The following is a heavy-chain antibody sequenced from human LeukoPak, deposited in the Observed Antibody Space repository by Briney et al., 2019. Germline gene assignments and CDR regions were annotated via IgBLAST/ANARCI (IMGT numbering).Heavy chain of an antibody. CDR1: GFTFSSYG. D-gene: IGHD5-12*01. J-gene: IGHJ4*02. CDR2: IWYDGSNK. CDR3: ARDDVAYYFDY. Sequence: GGSLRLSCAASGFTFSSYGMHWVRQAPGKGLEWVAVIWYDGSNKYYADSVKGRFTISRDNSKNTLYLQMNSLRAEDTAVYYCARDDVAYYFDYWGQGTLVTVSS. V-gene: IGHV3-33*01.